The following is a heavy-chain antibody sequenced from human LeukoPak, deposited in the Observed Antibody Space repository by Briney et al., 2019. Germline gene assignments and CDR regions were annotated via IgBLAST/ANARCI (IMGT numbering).Heavy chain of an antibody. V-gene: IGHV4-34*01. D-gene: IGHD5-18*01. J-gene: IGHJ4*02. Sequence: SETLSLTCAVCGGSFSGYYWSWIRQPPGKGLEWIGEINHSGSTNYNPSLKSRVTTSVDTSKNQFSLKLSSVTAADTAVYYCARDQRGYSYGGVDYWGQGTLVTVSS. CDR2: INHSGST. CDR3: ARDQRGYSYGGVDY. CDR1: GGSFSGYY.